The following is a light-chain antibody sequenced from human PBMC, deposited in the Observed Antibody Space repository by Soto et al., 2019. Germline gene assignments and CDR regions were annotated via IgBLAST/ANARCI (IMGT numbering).Light chain of an antibody. CDR2: GAS. J-gene: IGKJ1*01. CDR3: QQYNSWLWT. V-gene: IGKV3-15*01. CDR1: QGIGDT. Sequence: EVVMTQSPATLSVSPGEGVTLSCRASQGIGDTLAWYQHKPGQAPRLLIYGASTRATGIPARFSGSGSGTELTLIISSLQSEDSAVYYCQQYNSWLWTFGQGTKVDIK.